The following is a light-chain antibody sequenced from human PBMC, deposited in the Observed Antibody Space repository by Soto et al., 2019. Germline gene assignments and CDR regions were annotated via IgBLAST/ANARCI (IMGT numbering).Light chain of an antibody. J-gene: IGKJ5*01. CDR2: DTS. Sequence: EIVLTQSPATLSLSPGERATLSCRASQSVSSSYLAWYQQKPGQAPRLLIYDTSNRATGVPARFSGSGSGTDFTLTISSLEPEDCAIYYCQQRQYWPPITCGQGTRLEIK. CDR3: QQRQYWPPIT. V-gene: IGKV3-11*01. CDR1: QSVSSSY.